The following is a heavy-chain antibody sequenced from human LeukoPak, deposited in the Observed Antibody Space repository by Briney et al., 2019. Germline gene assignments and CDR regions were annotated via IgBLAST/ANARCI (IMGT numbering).Heavy chain of an antibody. CDR1: GFTFSSYA. CDR3: ASLVRATDIVATIVDY. V-gene: IGHV3-21*01. CDR2: ISSSSSYI. Sequence: GGSLRLSCAASGFTFSSYAMSWVRQAPGKGLEWVSSISSSSSYIYYADSVKGRFTISRDNAKNSLYLQMNSLRAEDTAVYYCASLVRATDIVATIVDYWGQGTLVTVSS. J-gene: IGHJ4*02. D-gene: IGHD5-12*01.